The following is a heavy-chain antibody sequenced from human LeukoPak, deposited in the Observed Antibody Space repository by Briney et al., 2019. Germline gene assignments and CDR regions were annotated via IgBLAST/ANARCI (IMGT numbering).Heavy chain of an antibody. Sequence: GGSLRLSCAASGFTFSDYYMSWIRQAPGKGLEWVSYISSSGSTIYYADSVKGRFTISRDNAKNSLYLQMNSLRAEDTAVYYCAKDRRRITIFGVVISSYFDYWGQGTLVTVSS. CDR3: AKDRRRITIFGVVISSYFDY. J-gene: IGHJ4*02. CDR2: ISSSGSTI. CDR1: GFTFSDYY. D-gene: IGHD3-3*01. V-gene: IGHV3-11*01.